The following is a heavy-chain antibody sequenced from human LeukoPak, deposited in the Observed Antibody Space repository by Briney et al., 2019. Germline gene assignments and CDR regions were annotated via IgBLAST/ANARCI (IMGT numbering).Heavy chain of an antibody. V-gene: IGHV4-38-2*01. J-gene: IGHJ3*01. D-gene: IGHD5-18*01. CDR1: GGSISSNFY. CDR2: MYPPLYHGGNT. Sequence: PSETLSLTCAVSGGSISSNFYWGWVRQSPGIGLQWIATMYPPLYHGGNTFYSPSLKSRVTMSLDKSQNQFSLKLHSVTATDTAAYYCAISIGYSYGDDAFDVWGPGTGVTVSS. CDR3: AISIGYSYGDDAFDV.